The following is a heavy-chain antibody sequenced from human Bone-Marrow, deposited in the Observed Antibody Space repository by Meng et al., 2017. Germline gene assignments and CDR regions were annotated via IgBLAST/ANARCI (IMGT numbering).Heavy chain of an antibody. V-gene: IGHV4-34*01. Sequence: QVQVQQWGAGLLKPSETLSLTCAFYGGSFSAYDWSWIRQPPGKGLEWLGQINHSGSTNDNPSLKSRVTISIDTSRNQLSLKLSSVTAAGTAVYYCRLAYCMGDCVDYWGQGTLVTVSS. J-gene: IGHJ4*02. CDR1: GGSFSAYD. CDR3: RLAYCMGDCVDY. CDR2: INHSGST. D-gene: IGHD2-21*01.